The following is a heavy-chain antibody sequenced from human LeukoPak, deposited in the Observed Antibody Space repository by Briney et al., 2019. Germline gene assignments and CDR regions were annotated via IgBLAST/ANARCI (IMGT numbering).Heavy chain of an antibody. J-gene: IGHJ4*02. CDR1: GYTFTGYY. CDR3: ARPGGQLDLGALGY. Sequence: EASVKVSCKASGYTFTGYYMHWVRQAPGQGLEWMGWINSNSGGTNYAQKFQGRVTMTRDTSISTAYMELSRLRSDDTAVYYCARPGGQLDLGALGYWGQGTLVTVSS. V-gene: IGHV1-2*02. D-gene: IGHD6-6*01. CDR2: INSNSGGT.